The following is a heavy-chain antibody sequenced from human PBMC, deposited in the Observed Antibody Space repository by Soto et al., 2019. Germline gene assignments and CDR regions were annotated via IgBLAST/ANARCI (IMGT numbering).Heavy chain of an antibody. Sequence: QITLKESGPPLVKPTQTLTLTCTFSGFSLSTSGVGVGWIRQPPGKALEWLALIYWDDDKRYSPSLKSRLTITKDTTKNQLVLTMTNMDPVDTATYYCAHVQDGVLYYYYYYGMDVWGQGTTVTVSS. D-gene: IGHD2-2*01. CDR2: IYWDDDK. CDR3: AHVQDGVLYYYYYYGMDV. V-gene: IGHV2-5*02. J-gene: IGHJ6*02. CDR1: GFSLSTSGVG.